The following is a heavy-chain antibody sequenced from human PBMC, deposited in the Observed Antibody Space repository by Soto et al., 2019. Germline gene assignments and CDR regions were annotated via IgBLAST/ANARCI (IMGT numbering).Heavy chain of an antibody. CDR2: ISGSGGST. J-gene: IGHJ4*02. CDR1: GFTFISYA. V-gene: IGHV3-23*01. Sequence: VQLLESGGGLVQPGGSLRLSCAASGFTFISYAMRWVRQAPVKGLEWVSAISGSGGSTYYADSVKGRFTISRDNSKNTLYLQMNSLRAEDTAVYYCARRGSGSYYDYWGQGTLVTVSS. D-gene: IGHD1-26*01. CDR3: ARRGSGSYYDY.